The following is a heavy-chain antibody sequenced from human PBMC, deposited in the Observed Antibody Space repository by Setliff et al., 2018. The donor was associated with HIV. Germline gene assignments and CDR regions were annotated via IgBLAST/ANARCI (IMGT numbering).Heavy chain of an antibody. Sequence: GGSLRLSCAASGFTFSNSDIHWVRQVIGKGLECVSAIGTAGDTYYLGSVKGRFTISRENAKNSLYLQMNSLRAGDTAVYYCARDQHGSGTDGLDIWGQGTMVTVSS. CDR1: GFTFSNSD. V-gene: IGHV3-13*01. J-gene: IGHJ3*02. CDR2: IGTAGDT. CDR3: ARDQHGSGTDGLDI. D-gene: IGHD3-10*01.